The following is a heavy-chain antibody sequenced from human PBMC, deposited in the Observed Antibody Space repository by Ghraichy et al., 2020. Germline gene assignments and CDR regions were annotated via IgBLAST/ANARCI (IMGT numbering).Heavy chain of an antibody. CDR3: ARDRGISGRYSVRAFGI. D-gene: IGHD1-26*01. CDR1: GGSMTNYY. V-gene: IGHV4-59*01. CDR2: IYYSGST. Sequence: SETLSLTCTVSGGSMTNYYWSWIRQPPGMGLEWIGSIYYSGSTNYSPSLESRVTISIDTSKNQFSLHLSSVAASDSAVYYCARDRGISGRYSVRAFGIWGQGTMVTVSS. J-gene: IGHJ3*02.